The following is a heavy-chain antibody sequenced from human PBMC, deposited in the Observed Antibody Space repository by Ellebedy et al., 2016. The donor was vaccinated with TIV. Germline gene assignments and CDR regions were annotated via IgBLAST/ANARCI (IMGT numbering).Heavy chain of an antibody. CDR2: ISLSSSTI. CDR1: GFTFSSYS. D-gene: IGHD3-10*01. V-gene: IGHV3-48*02. Sequence: GESLKISCAASGFTFSSYSMNWVRQAPGKGLEWVSHISLSSSTIYYADSGKGRFTISRDNAKNSLSLQMNSLRDEDTAVYYCARGPRFGESSFDYWGQGTLVTVSS. CDR3: ARGPRFGESSFDY. J-gene: IGHJ4*02.